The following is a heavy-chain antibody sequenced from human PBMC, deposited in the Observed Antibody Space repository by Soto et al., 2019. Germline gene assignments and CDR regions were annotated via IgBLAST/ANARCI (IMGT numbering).Heavy chain of an antibody. CDR1: GYTFTSYA. V-gene: IGHV1-3*01. Sequence: ASVKVSCKASGYTFTSYAMHWVRQAPGQRLEWMGWINAGNGNTKYSQKFQGRVTITRDTSASTAYMELSSLRSEDTAVYYCARADYYDSSDYGYFDYWDQGTLVTVSS. J-gene: IGHJ4*02. CDR3: ARADYYDSSDYGYFDY. CDR2: INAGNGNT. D-gene: IGHD3-22*01.